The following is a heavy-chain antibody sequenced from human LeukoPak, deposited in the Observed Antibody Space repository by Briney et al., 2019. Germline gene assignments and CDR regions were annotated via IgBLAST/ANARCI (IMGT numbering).Heavy chain of an antibody. CDR2: IYSGGST. CDR1: GFTVSSNY. J-gene: IGHJ1*01. Sequence: QTGGSLRLSCAASGFTVSSNYMSWVRQAPGKGLEWVSVIYSGGSTYYADSVKGRFTISRDNSKNTLYLQMNSLRAEDTAVYYCAKDPPSQQLPEYFQHWRQGTLVTVSS. V-gene: IGHV3-53*05. CDR3: AKDPPSQQLPEYFQH. D-gene: IGHD6-13*01.